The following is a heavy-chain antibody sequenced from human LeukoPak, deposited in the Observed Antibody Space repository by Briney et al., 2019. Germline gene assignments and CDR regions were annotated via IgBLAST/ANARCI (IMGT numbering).Heavy chain of an antibody. V-gene: IGHV1-69*13. CDR1: GYTFTSYY. CDR3: ARDSSEFRSLIPH. D-gene: IGHD2-21*01. Sequence: RASVKVSCKASGYTFTSYYMHWVRQAPGQGLEWMGGIIPIFGTAKYAQKFQGRVTITADESTSTAYMELSSLRSEDTAVYYCARDSSEFRSLIPHWGQGTLVTVSS. CDR2: IIPIFGTA. J-gene: IGHJ1*01.